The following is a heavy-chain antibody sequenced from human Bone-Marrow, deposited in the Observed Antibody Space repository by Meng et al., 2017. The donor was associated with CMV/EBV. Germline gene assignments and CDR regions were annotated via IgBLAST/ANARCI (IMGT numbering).Heavy chain of an antibody. J-gene: IGHJ4*02. Sequence: GESLKISCAASGFTFNNAWMSWVRQAPGKGLEWVGRIKSKSDGGTTDYAVSVKDRFTISRDDSKNTLYLQMNSLKTEDTAVYYCTRGAPPPSYYDFWSGYYPFDYWGQGTLVTVSS. CDR2: IKSKSDGGTT. D-gene: IGHD3-3*01. V-gene: IGHV3-15*01. CDR1: GFTFNNAW. CDR3: TRGAPPPSYYDFWSGYYPFDY.